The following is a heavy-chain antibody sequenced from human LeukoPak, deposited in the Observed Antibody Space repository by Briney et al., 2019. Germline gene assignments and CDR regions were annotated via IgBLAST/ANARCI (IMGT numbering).Heavy chain of an antibody. CDR2: IWYDGSYK. D-gene: IGHD3-16*01. CDR1: GLTFSSYG. J-gene: IGHJ3*02. Sequence: PGGSLRLSCAASGLTFSSYGMHWVRQAPGKGLEWVAVIWYDGSYKYYGDSVKGRFTISRDNSKNTLSLQMNSLRAEDTAVYYCAKSQFGGVFDGFDIWGQGTMVTVSS. V-gene: IGHV3-33*06. CDR3: AKSQFGGVFDGFDI.